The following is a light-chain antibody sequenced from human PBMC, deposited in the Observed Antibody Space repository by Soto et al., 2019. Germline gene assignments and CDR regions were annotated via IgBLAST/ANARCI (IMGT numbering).Light chain of an antibody. CDR2: RAS. CDR1: QSVSTN. V-gene: IGKV3-15*01. CDR3: QHYNNWPPWT. Sequence: EVVMTQSPATLSVSPGERATLSCRASQSVSTNVAWYQQKPGQAPRLLIYRASTSATGVPARFSGSGSGTDFTLTISSLQSEDFSVYYCQHYNNWPPWTFGQGTKVEIK. J-gene: IGKJ1*01.